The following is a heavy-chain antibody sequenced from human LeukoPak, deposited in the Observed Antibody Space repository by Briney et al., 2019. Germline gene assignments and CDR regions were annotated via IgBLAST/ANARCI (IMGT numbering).Heavy chain of an antibody. CDR1: GFIFRSYA. Sequence: GGSLRLSCAASGFIFRSYAMSWVRQAPGKGLEWVSGISCSGGRTFYADSVKGRFTISRDNSKNTLYLQMNSLRAEDTAVYYCANYYYDTSGYKNWGQGTLVTVSS. V-gene: IGHV3-23*01. CDR2: ISCSGGRT. J-gene: IGHJ4*02. CDR3: ANYYYDTSGYKN. D-gene: IGHD3-22*01.